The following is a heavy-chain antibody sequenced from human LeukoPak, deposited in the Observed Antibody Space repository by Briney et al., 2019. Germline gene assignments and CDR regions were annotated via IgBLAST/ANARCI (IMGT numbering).Heavy chain of an antibody. CDR1: GGSISSYY. CDR3: ARDSMVRGVMVWDY. Sequence: SETLSLTCTVSGGSISSYYWSCIRQPPGKGLEWIGYIYYSGSTNYNPSLKSRVTISVDTSKNQFSLKLSSVTAADTAVYYCARDSMVRGVMVWDYWGQGTLVTVSS. V-gene: IGHV4-59*12. J-gene: IGHJ4*02. CDR2: IYYSGST. D-gene: IGHD3-10*01.